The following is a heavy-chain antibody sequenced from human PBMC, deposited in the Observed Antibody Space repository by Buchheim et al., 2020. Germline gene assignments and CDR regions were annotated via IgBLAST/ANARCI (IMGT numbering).Heavy chain of an antibody. V-gene: IGHV3-74*01. J-gene: IGHJ4*02. D-gene: IGHD1-26*01. CDR1: GFTFSSYW. Sequence: EVQLVESGGGLVQPGGSLRLSCAASGFTFSSYWMHWVRQAPGQGLVWVSRIGTDGRPADYAASVKGRFTMSRDNAKNPVYLQMNSLRVEDMALYYCVRGTSPVGGSGVADYWGQGTL. CDR2: IGTDGRPA. CDR3: VRGTSPVGGSGVADY.